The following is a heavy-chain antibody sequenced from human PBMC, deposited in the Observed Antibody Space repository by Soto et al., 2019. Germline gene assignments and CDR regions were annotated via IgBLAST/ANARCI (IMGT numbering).Heavy chain of an antibody. Sequence: QALLEQSGPEVKKHGDSVRISCWLYNYVLTTSVITWLRQAPEQGLEWIGWISAYDGGTLSAFKFRNTLVMTTDSMTNMAYMQLWDLTFDDTAVYFCARGGGPYLRPLEIWGQGTPVTVSS. J-gene: IGHJ4*01. D-gene: IGHD3-16*01. CDR3: ARGGGPYLRPLEI. CDR1: NYVLTTSV. V-gene: IGHV1-18*04. CDR2: ISAYDGGT.